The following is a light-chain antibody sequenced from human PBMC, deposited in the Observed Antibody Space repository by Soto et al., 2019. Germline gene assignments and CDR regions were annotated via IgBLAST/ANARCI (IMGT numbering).Light chain of an antibody. CDR1: SSDVGGYNY. CDR2: EVS. V-gene: IGLV2-14*01. Sequence: SVLTQPASVSGSPRQSITIACTGTSSDVGGYNYVSWYQQHPGKAPKPMIYEVSNRPSGVSNRFSGSKSGNTASLTISGLQAEDEADYYCSSYTSSSTPYVFGTGTKVTVL. J-gene: IGLJ1*01. CDR3: SSYTSSSTPYV.